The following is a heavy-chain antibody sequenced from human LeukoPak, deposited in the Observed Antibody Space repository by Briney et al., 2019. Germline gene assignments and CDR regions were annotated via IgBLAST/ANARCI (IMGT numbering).Heavy chain of an antibody. Sequence: GGSLRLSCAASGFTFSSYWMSWVRQAPGKGLEWVAVISYDGSNKYYADSVKGRFTISRDNSKNTLYLQMNSLRAEDTAVYYCARSYSGSYYPLFFDYWGQGTLVTVSS. D-gene: IGHD1-26*01. V-gene: IGHV3-30*03. CDR1: GFTFSSYW. CDR3: ARSYSGSYYPLFFDY. CDR2: ISYDGSNK. J-gene: IGHJ4*02.